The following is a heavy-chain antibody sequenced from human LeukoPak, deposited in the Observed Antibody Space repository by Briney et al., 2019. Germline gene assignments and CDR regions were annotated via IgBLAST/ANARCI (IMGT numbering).Heavy chain of an antibody. CDR3: ARSWGYTSSWFDY. Sequence: GSSVKVSCKASGGTFSSYAISWVRQAPGQGLEWMGGIIPIFGTANYAQKVQGRVTVTRDTSASTAYMELSSLKSEDTAVYYCARSWGYTSSWFDYWGQGTLVTVSS. CDR2: IIPIFGTA. V-gene: IGHV1-69*05. J-gene: IGHJ4*02. D-gene: IGHD6-13*01. CDR1: GGTFSSYA.